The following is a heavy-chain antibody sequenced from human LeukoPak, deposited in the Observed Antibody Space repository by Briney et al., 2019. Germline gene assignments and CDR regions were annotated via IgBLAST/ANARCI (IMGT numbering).Heavy chain of an antibody. V-gene: IGHV3-7*05. CDR3: ARDVWTYYDSWSGYSDF. D-gene: IGHD3-3*01. Sequence: GGPLTLSCATSGFIFSKYWMSWVRQAPGKGLEWVANIKQDGSNKYYVDSVKGRFTISRDNAKNSLYLKMNSLRAEDTAIYFCARDVWTYYDSWSGYSDFWGQGTLVTVSS. CDR2: IKQDGSNK. J-gene: IGHJ4*02. CDR1: GFIFSKYW.